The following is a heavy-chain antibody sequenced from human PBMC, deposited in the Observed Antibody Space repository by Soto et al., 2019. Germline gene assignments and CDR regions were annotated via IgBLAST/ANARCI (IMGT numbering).Heavy chain of an antibody. Sequence: QVQLQQWGAGLLKPSETLSLTCAVYGGSFSGYYWSWIRQPPGKGLEWIGEINHSGSTNYNPSLKSRVTISVDTSKNQFSLKLSSVTAADTAEYYCANLGNTIFGVVTSSDYWGQGTLVTVSS. CDR3: ANLGNTIFGVVTSSDY. D-gene: IGHD3-3*01. J-gene: IGHJ4*02. CDR1: GGSFSGYY. CDR2: INHSGST. V-gene: IGHV4-34*01.